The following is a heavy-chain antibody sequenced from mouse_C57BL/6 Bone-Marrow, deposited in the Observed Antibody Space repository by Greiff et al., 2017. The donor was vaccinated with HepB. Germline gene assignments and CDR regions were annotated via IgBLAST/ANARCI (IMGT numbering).Heavy chain of an antibody. J-gene: IGHJ2*01. CDR3: ASLGSFDY. CDR1: GYSITSGYY. Sequence: EVKLQESGPGLVKPSQSLSLTCSVTGYSITSGYYWNWIRQFPGNKLEWMGYISYDGSNNYNPSLKNRISITRDTSKNQFFLKLNSVTTEDTATYYCASLGSFDYWGQGTTLTVSS. V-gene: IGHV3-6*01. CDR2: ISYDGSN. D-gene: IGHD4-1*01.